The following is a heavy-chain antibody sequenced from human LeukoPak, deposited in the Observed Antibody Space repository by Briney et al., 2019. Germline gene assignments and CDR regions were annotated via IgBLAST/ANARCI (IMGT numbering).Heavy chain of an antibody. CDR2: ISSSSSYI. CDR1: GFTFSSYS. CDR3: ARGENYYDSSGYTQDY. D-gene: IGHD3-22*01. V-gene: IGHV3-21*01. Sequence: GGSLRLSCAASGFTFSSYSMSWVRQAPGKELEWVSSISSSSSYIYYADSVKGRFTISRDNAKNSLYLQMNSLRAEDTAVYYCARGENYYDSSGYTQDYWGQGTLVTVSS. J-gene: IGHJ4*02.